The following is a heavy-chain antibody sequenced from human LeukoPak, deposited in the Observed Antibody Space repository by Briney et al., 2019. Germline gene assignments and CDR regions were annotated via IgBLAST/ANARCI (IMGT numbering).Heavy chain of an antibody. D-gene: IGHD2-2*02. Sequence: LSLTCTVSGGSISSSSYYWGWIRQAPGKGLEWVAVISYDGTNKYYADSVKGRFTISRDNSKNTLYLQMNSLRAEDTAVYYCARDLSAAIPYYFGYWGQGTLVTVSS. CDR2: ISYDGTNK. J-gene: IGHJ4*02. CDR3: ARDLSAAIPYYFGY. V-gene: IGHV3-30-3*01. CDR1: GGSISSSS.